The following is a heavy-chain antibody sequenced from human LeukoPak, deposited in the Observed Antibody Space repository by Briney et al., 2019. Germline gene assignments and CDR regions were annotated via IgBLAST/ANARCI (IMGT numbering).Heavy chain of an antibody. CDR3: ARGKWLLS. V-gene: IGHV3-49*04. CDR2: LRSKTHGGTT. J-gene: IGHJ4*02. CDR1: GFTFGDYA. D-gene: IGHD3-22*01. Sequence: SLRLSCTASGFTFGDYAMSWVRQAPGKVRGWVGFLRSKTHGGTTEYAASVKGRFTISRDDSKSIAYLQMNSLKTEDTAVYYCARGKWLLSWGQGTLVTVSS.